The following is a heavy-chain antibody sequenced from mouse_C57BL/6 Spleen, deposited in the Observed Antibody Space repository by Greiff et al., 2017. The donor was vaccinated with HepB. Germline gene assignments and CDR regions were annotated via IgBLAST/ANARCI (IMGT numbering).Heavy chain of an antibody. V-gene: IGHV1-53*01. CDR2: INPSNGGT. J-gene: IGHJ2*01. CDR1: GYTFTSYW. D-gene: IGHD1-1*01. CDR3: ARSGIYYDGVDY. Sequence: QVQLKQSGTELVKPGASVKLSCKASGYTFTSYWMHWVKQRPGQGLEWIGNINPSNGGTNYNEKFKSKATLTVDKSSSTAYMQLSSLTSEDSAVYYCARSGIYYDGVDYWGQGTTLTVSS.